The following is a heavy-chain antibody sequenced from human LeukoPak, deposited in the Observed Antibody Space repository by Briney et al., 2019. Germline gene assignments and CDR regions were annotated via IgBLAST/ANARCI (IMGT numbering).Heavy chain of an antibody. J-gene: IGHJ4*02. CDR2: ISYDGSNK. V-gene: IGHV3-30*18. CDR3: AKDLSVVVVALDY. D-gene: IGHD2-15*01. CDR1: GFTFSSYG. Sequence: PGGSLRLSCAASGFTFSSYGTHWVRQAPGKGLEWVAVISYDGSNKYYADSVKGRFTISRDNSKNTLYLQMNSLRAEDTAVYYCAKDLSVVVVALDYWGQGTLVTVSS.